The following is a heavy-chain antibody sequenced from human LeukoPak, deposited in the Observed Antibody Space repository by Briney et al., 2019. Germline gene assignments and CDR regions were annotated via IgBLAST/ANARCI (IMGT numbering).Heavy chain of an antibody. J-gene: IGHJ3*02. CDR2: MNRENGNT. CDR1: GYIFRNYD. V-gene: IGHV1-8*01. D-gene: IGHD5-24*01. Sequence: ASVKVSCKPSGYIFRNYDINWVRQAPGQGLEWIGWMNRENGNTGYAQKFHGRVTMTRHAPTNTAYMELTSLRSEDTAVYFCATPMANTFDAFDIWGQGSRVTVSS. CDR3: ATPMANTFDAFDI.